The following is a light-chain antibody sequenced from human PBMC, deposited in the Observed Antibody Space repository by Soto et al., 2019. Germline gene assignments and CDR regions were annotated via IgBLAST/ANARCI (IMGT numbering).Light chain of an antibody. CDR3: QQYHSSPTCT. V-gene: IGKV1-39*01. Sequence: DIQMTQSPSSLSASVGDRVTITCRASQSISTYLSCYQQKPGKVPKLLIYGASSLQTGVPSRFSGSGSGTEFIFTISSLQPEDFATYYCQQYHSSPTCTFGQGTKVEIK. CDR1: QSISTY. CDR2: GAS. J-gene: IGKJ1*01.